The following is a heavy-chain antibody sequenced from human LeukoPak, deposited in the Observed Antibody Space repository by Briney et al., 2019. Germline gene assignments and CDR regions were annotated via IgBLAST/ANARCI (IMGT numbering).Heavy chain of an antibody. J-gene: IGHJ5*02. CDR3: ARLSSHYGDYKVDP. V-gene: IGHV1-8*02. Sequence: ASVKVSCKASGGTFSSYAINWVRQATGQGLEWMGWMNPHSGKTGYAQNFQGRVTMTRDASISTAYMELSSLRSEDTAVYYCARLSSHYGDYKVDPWGQGTLVTVSS. CDR2: MNPHSGKT. D-gene: IGHD4-17*01. CDR1: GGTFSSYA.